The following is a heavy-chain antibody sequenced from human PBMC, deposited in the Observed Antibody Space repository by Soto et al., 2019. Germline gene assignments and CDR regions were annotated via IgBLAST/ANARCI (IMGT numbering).Heavy chain of an antibody. Sequence: SLRLSCAASGFTFTSYDMHWVRQAPGKGLEWMALILHDGSAEYYADSVKGRFTISRDNSKNTLYPQMNSLRAEDTAVYYCARSRDEYSFYFYYGMDCWGQGTTGTGSS. CDR1: GFTFTSYD. J-gene: IGHJ6*02. D-gene: IGHD4-4*01. V-gene: IGHV3-30*03. CDR3: ARSRDEYSFYFYYGMDC. CDR2: ILHDGSAE.